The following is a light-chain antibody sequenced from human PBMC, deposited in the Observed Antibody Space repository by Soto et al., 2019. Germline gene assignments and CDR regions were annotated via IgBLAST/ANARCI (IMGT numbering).Light chain of an antibody. CDR3: VQFSHFPRT. V-gene: IGKV2-24*01. Sequence: DIVLTQTPLSSPVTLGQPASISCRSSQSLVYSDGNTYLSWLQQRPGQPPRLLIYQVSNRFSGVPDRFSGSGAGTDFTLKISRVEAEDVGVYDCVQFSHFPRTFGQGPKVEIK. CDR1: QSLVYSDGNTY. CDR2: QVS. J-gene: IGKJ1*01.